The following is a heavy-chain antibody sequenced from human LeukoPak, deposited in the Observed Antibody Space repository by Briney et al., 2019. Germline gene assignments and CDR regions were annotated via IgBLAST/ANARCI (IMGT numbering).Heavy chain of an antibody. D-gene: IGHD4-23*01. CDR1: GGTFSSYA. CDR3: ARDQGNPGYYYYGMDV. V-gene: IGHV1-69*13. CDR2: IIPIFGTA. J-gene: IGHJ6*02. Sequence: ASVKVSCKASGGTFSSYAISWVRQAPGQGLEWMGGIIPIFGTANYAQKFQGRVTITADESTSTAYMELSSLRSEDTAVYYCARDQGNPGYYYYGMDVWGQGTTVTVSS.